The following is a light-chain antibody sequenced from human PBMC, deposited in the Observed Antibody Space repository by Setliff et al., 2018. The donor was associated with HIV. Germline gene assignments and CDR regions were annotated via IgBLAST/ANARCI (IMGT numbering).Light chain of an antibody. Sequence: QSALTQPASVSGPPGQSITISCTGRSSDVGGYDYVSWYQQYPGKAPKLMIYEVNNRPSGVSNRFSGSKSGNSASLTISGLQTEDEADYYCNSYTSTNTYVFGTGTRSPS. CDR3: NSYTSTNTYV. J-gene: IGLJ1*01. CDR2: EVN. V-gene: IGLV2-14*03. CDR1: SSDVGGYDY.